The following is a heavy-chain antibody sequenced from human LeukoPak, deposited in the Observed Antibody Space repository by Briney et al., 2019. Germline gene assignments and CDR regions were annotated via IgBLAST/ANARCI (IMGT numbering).Heavy chain of an antibody. CDR3: ARGPLAQIDY. J-gene: IGHJ4*02. V-gene: IGHV1-46*01. Sequence: ASVKVSCEASGYTFTGFHIHWVRQAPGQGLEWMGMTNPNGGSTTYAQKFQGRVTMTRDMSTTTVYMELNSLTFEDTAVYFCARGPLAQIDYWGQGTLVIVSS. CDR2: TNPNGGST. CDR1: GYTFTGFH.